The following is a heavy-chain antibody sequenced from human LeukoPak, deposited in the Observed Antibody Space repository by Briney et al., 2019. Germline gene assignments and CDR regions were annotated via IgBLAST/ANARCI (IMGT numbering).Heavy chain of an antibody. D-gene: IGHD4-17*01. J-gene: IGHJ3*01. V-gene: IGHV3-21*01. CDR2: ISGGGSYI. CDR3: ARGLGDYDAFDA. CDR1: GFTFSSYS. Sequence: GGSLRLSCSVSGFTFSSYSMNWVRQAPGKGLQWVPSISGGGSYIFYADSVEGRFSVSRDNAKNSVFLQMNSLRAEDTAVYCARGLGDYDAFDAWGHGTRVTVAS.